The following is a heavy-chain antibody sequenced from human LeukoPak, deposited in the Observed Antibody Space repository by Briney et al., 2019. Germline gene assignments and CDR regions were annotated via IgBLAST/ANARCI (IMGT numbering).Heavy chain of an antibody. CDR2: LSGGSRGT. CDR1: GFTFSGYA. J-gene: IGHJ4*02. D-gene: IGHD6-19*01. V-gene: IGHV3-23*01. Sequence: PGGSLRLSCAASGFTFSGYAMSWVRQAPGKGLEWVSTLSGGSRGTYYAESVKGRFTISRDNSKNTPYLQINSLRAEDTAVYYCAKDTPLIEYSSAWSRNSFDYWGQGTLVTVSS. CDR3: AKDTPLIEYSSAWSRNSFDY.